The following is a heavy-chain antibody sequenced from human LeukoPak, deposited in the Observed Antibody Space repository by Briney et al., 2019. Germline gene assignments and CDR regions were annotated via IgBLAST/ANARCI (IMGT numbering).Heavy chain of an antibody. J-gene: IGHJ4*02. CDR3: AKARLLSVVFFDY. CDR2: ISGSGGST. D-gene: IGHD2/OR15-2a*01. Sequence: GGSLRLSCEASGFTFSTYAMSWVRQAPGKGPEWVSAISGSGGSTYYADSVKGRFTISRDNSKDTLYLQMNSLRAEDTAVYYCAKARLLSVVFFDYWGQGTLVTVSS. V-gene: IGHV3-23*01. CDR1: GFTFSTYA.